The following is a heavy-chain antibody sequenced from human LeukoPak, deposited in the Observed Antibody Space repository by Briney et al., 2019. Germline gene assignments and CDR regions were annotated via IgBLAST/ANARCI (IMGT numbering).Heavy chain of an antibody. CDR2: ISSSSSYI. CDR3: ARDIAYCGGDCYGAFDI. V-gene: IGHV3-21*01. CDR1: GFTFSSYW. J-gene: IGHJ3*02. Sequence: PGGSLRLSCAVYGFTFSSYWMGWVRQAPGKGLEWVSSISSSSSYIYYADSVKGRFTISRDNAKNSLYLQMNSLRAEDTAVYYCARDIAYCGGDCYGAFDIWGQGTMVTVSS. D-gene: IGHD2-21*02.